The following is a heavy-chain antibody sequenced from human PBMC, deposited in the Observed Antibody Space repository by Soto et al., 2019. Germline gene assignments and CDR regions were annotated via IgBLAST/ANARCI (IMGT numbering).Heavy chain of an antibody. D-gene: IGHD2-2*01. J-gene: IGHJ6*02. CDR1: GFTFSSYG. Sequence: GGSLRLSCAASGFTFSSYGMHWVRQAPGKGLEWVAVISYDGSNKYYADSVKGRFTISRDNSKNTLYLQMNSLRAEDTAVYYCAKEERIYCSSTSCYFYYYGMDVWGQGTTVTVSS. V-gene: IGHV3-30*18. CDR2: ISYDGSNK. CDR3: AKEERIYCSSTSCYFYYYGMDV.